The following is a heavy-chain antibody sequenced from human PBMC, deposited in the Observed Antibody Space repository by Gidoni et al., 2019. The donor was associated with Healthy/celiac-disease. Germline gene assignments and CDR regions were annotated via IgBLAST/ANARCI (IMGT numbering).Heavy chain of an antibody. D-gene: IGHD2-21*02. V-gene: IGHV4-59*08. CDR3: ARFSVVTALDY. Sequence: QVQLQESGPGLVKPSETLSLPCTVSGGSISSYYWSWIRQPPGKGLEWIGYIYYSGSTNYNPSLKSRVTISVDTSKNQFSLKLSSVTAADTAVYYCARFSVVTALDYWGQGTLVTVSS. CDR1: GGSISSYY. J-gene: IGHJ4*02. CDR2: IYYSGST.